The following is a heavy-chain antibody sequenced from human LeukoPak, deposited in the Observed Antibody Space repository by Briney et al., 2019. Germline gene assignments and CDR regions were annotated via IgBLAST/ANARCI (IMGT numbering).Heavy chain of an antibody. J-gene: IGHJ6*03. CDR2: INPRGGST. CDR3: ARGGSGYDLANYYYMDV. Sequence: ASVKVSCKASGYTFSTFYIHWVRQAPGQGLEWMGIINPRGGSTSYAQKFQGRVTMTRDMSTSTVYMELSSLRSEDTAVYYCARGGSGYDLANYYYMDVWGKGTTVTVSS. V-gene: IGHV1-46*01. CDR1: GYTFSTFY. D-gene: IGHD5-12*01.